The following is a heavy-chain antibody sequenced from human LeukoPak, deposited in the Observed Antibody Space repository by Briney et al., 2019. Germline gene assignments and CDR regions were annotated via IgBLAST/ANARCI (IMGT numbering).Heavy chain of an antibody. V-gene: IGHV5-51*01. J-gene: IGHJ6*03. CDR2: IYPGDSDT. CDR3: ARPNYYYMDV. Sequence: GESLKISCKGSGYNFTSHWIGWVRQMPGKGLEWMGIIYPGDSDTRYSPSFQGQVTISADKSISTAYLQWSSLKASDTARYYCARPNYYYMDVWGKGTTVTVSS. CDR1: GYNFTSHW.